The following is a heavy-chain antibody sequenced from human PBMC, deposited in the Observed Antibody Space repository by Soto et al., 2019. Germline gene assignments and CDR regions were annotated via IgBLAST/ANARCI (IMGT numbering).Heavy chain of an antibody. CDR1: GGTFSSYA. V-gene: IGHV1-69*13. J-gene: IGHJ5*02. CDR2: IIPIFGTA. D-gene: IGHD2-8*01. CDR3: ARVFCTNGVCYNPEKNWFDP. Sequence: SVKVSCKASGGTFSSYAISWVRQAPGQGLEWMGGIIPIFGTANYAQKFQGRVTITADESTSTAYMELSSLRSEDTAVYYCARVFCTNGVCYNPEKNWFDPWGQGTLVTVSS.